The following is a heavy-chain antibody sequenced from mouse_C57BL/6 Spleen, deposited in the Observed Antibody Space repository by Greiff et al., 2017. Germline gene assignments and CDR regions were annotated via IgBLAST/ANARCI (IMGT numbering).Heavy chain of an antibody. CDR3: ARGGSRDYFDY. CDR1: GYTFTDYY. V-gene: IGHV1-76*01. J-gene: IGHJ2*01. Sequence: VQLQQSGAELVRPGASVKLSCKASGYTFTDYYINWVKQRPGQGLEWIARIYPGSGNTYYNEKFKGKATLTAEKSSSTAYMQLSSLTSEDSAVYFCARGGSRDYFDYWCQGTTLTVSS. D-gene: IGHD1-1*01. CDR2: IYPGSGNT.